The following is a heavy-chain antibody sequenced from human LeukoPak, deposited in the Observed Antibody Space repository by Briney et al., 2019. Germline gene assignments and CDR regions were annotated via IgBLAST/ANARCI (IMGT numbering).Heavy chain of an antibody. CDR1: GGSFSDYY. V-gene: IGHV4-34*01. CDR2: INHGGST. J-gene: IGHJ5*02. D-gene: IGHD3-10*01. CDR3: ASLQGDTMVRGVIDWFDP. Sequence: SETLSLTCAIYGGSFSDYYWSWIRQPPGKGLEWIGEINHGGSTNYSPSLKSRVTISVDTSKNQFSLRLSSVTAADTAVYYCASLQGDTMVRGVIDWFDPWGQGTLVTVSS.